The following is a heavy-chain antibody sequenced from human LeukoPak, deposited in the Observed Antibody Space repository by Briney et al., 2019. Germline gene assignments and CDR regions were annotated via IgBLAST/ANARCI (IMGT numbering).Heavy chain of an antibody. CDR1: EFTFSSYG. CDR2: ISSSSNVM. CDR3: ARTGYSSSWERWFDP. D-gene: IGHD6-13*01. V-gene: IGHV3-48*04. J-gene: IGHJ5*02. Sequence: PGGSLRLSCAASEFTFSSYGMNWVRQAPGKGLEWVSYISSSSNVMYYADSVKGRFTISRDNAKNSLYLQMNSLRAEDTAVYYCARTGYSSSWERWFDPWGQGTLLTVSS.